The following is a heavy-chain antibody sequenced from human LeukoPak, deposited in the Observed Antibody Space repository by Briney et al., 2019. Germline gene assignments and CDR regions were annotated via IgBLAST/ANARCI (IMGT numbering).Heavy chain of an antibody. V-gene: IGHV3-74*03. CDR2: TKSDETTA. CDR3: ATVFKGSSLQDY. CDR1: GFTITNNW. D-gene: IGHD1-26*01. J-gene: IGHJ4*02. Sequence: PGGSLRLSCVVSGFTITNNWMYWVRQAPGRGLVWVSRTKSDETTAAYADSVKGRFTISRDNAKNTLYLQMNSLRVEDTAVYYCATVFKGSSLQDYWGRGTLVTVSS.